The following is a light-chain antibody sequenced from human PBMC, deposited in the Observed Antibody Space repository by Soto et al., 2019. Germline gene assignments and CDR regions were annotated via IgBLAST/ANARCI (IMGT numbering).Light chain of an antibody. J-gene: IGLJ2*01. CDR2: DVS. CDR1: SSDVGNYNY. CDR3: CSYTSSSTLGV. V-gene: IGLV2-14*03. Sequence: QSALTQPASVSGSPGQSITISCTGTSSDVGNYNYVSWYQHYPGKAPKLMIYDVSNRPSGVSNRFSGSKSGNTASLTISGLQAEDEADYYCCSYTSSSTLGVFGGGTKLTVL.